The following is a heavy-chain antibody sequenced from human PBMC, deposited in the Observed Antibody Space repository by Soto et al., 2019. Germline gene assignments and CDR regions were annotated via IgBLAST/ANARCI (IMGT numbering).Heavy chain of an antibody. J-gene: IGHJ6*03. V-gene: IGHV4-59*08. Sequence: SLTCTVSGGSICSYYWSWIRQPPGKGLEWIGYIYYSGSTNYNPSLKSRVTISVDTSKNQFSLKLSSVTVADTAVYYCARRRLRFNYYYMDVWGKGTTVTVSS. CDR2: IYYSGST. D-gene: IGHD3-3*01. CDR1: GGSICSYY. CDR3: ARRRLRFNYYYMDV.